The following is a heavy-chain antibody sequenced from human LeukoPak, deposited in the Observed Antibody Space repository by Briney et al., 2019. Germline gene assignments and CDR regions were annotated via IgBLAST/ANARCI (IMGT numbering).Heavy chain of an antibody. V-gene: IGHV3-74*01. D-gene: IGHD2-21*02. J-gene: IGHJ4*02. CDR3: ARGAGVTNYDY. CDR2: INTDGSST. CDR1: GFTFSSYG. Sequence: PGRSLRLSCAASGFTFSSYGMHWVRQAPGKGLVWVSRINTDGSSTSYADSVKGRFTISRDNAKNTLYLQMNSLRVEDTAVYHCARGAGVTNYDYWGQGSLVTVSS.